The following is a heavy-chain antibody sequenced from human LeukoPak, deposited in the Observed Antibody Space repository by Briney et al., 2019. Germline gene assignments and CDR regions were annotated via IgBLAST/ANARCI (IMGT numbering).Heavy chain of an antibody. CDR2: INPNSGGT. J-gene: IGHJ1*01. D-gene: IGHD3-22*01. V-gene: IGHV1-2*02. Sequence: ASVKVSCKASGYTFTGYYMHWVRQAPGQGLEWMGWINPNSGGTNYAQKFQGRVTMTRDTSISTAYMELSRLRSDDTAVYYCARVVEYYYDSSGYYYDYFQHWGQGTLVTVSS. CDR3: ARVVEYYYDSSGYYYDYFQH. CDR1: GYTFTGYY.